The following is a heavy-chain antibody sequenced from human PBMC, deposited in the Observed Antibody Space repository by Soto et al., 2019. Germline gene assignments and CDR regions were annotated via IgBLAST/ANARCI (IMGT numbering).Heavy chain of an antibody. V-gene: IGHV5-51*01. Sequence: PGESLKISCKGSGYSFTSYWIGWVRQMPGKGLEWMGIIYPGDSDTRYSPSFQGQVTISADKSISTAYLQWSSLKASDTAMSYCASLHYPMGIAVAGTGGDDAFDIWGRGSMVTVSS. J-gene: IGHJ3*02. CDR1: GYSFTSYW. CDR2: IYPGDSDT. CDR3: ASLHYPMGIAVAGTGGDDAFDI. D-gene: IGHD6-19*01.